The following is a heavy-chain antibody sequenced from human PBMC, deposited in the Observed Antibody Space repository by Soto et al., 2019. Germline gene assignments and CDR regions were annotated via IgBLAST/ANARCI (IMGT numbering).Heavy chain of an antibody. CDR2: ISSDGSKT. CDR3: ARDPLPLTYEAYYIAY. V-gene: IGHV3-30-3*01. D-gene: IGHD3-22*01. CDR1: GFTFSTYS. J-gene: IGHJ4*02. Sequence: QVQLVESGGGVVQPGGSLRLSCAASGFTFSTYSMPWVRQAPGKGLEWLAVISSDGSKTYYADSVKGRFTISRDNSKNTLHLPMTNLRPDDTAVYYCARDPLPLTYEAYYIAYWGQGALVTVSS.